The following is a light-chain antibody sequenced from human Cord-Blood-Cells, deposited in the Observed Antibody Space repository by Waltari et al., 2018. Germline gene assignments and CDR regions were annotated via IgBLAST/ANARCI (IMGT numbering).Light chain of an antibody. V-gene: IGLV3-1*01. CDR3: QAWDSSTAWV. J-gene: IGLJ3*02. Sequence: SYELTQPPSVSVSPGQTASITCSGDKLGDKYACWSQQKPGQSPVLVIYQDSKPPSGIPVRFSGSNSGNTATLTISGTQAMDEADYYCQAWDSSTAWVFGGGTKLTVL. CDR1: KLGDKY. CDR2: QDS.